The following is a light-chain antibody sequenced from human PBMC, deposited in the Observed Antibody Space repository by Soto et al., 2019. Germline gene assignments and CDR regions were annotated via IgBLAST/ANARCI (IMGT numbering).Light chain of an antibody. Sequence: QSVLTQPASVSGSPGQSIAISCTGTSSDVGGYSYVSWYQQQPGKAPKLVISDVSNRPSGVSDRFSGSKSGNTASLTISGLQTEDEADYYCASYTASSTYVFGTGTKVPFL. CDR1: SSDVGGYSY. V-gene: IGLV2-14*01. J-gene: IGLJ1*01. CDR3: ASYTASSTYV. CDR2: DVS.